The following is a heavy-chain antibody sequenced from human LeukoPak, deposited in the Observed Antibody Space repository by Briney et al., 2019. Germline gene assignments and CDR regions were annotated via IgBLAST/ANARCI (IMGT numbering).Heavy chain of an antibody. J-gene: IGHJ5*02. CDR1: GGSFSGYY. D-gene: IGHD3-3*01. V-gene: IGHV4-34*01. Sequence: PSETLSLTCAVYGGSFSGYYWSWIRQPPGKGLEWIGDINHSGSTNYNPSLKSRVTISVDTSKNQFSLKLSSVTAADTAVYYCARGLGYYDFWSGYSNWFDPWGQGTLVTVSS. CDR2: INHSGST. CDR3: ARGLGYYDFWSGYSNWFDP.